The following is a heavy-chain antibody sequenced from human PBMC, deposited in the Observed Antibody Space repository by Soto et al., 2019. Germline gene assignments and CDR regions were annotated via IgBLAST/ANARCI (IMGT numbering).Heavy chain of an antibody. CDR3: ARAAPRYCSGGSCYPGRDY. V-gene: IGHV4-59*12. D-gene: IGHD2-15*01. Sequence: SETLSLTCTVSGGSISRDYYIWIRQSPGKGLEWIGHIYYSGSTKYNPSLKSRVLISIDTSKNQFSLKLSSATAADTAVYYCARAAPRYCSGGSCYPGRDYWGQGTLVTVSS. J-gene: IGHJ4*02. CDR2: IYYSGST. CDR1: GGSISRDY.